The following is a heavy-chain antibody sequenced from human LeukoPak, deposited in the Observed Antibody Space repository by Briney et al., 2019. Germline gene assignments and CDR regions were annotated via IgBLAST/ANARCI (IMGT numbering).Heavy chain of an antibody. Sequence: SETLSLTCAVYGGSFSGYYWSWIREPPGKGLEWLGEINHSGSTNYNPSLKSRVTISVDTSKNQFSLKLSSVTAADTAVYYCARGGYSYGRPYYYYYGMDVWGQGTTVTVSS. CDR3: ARGGYSYGRPYYYYYGMDV. V-gene: IGHV4-34*01. CDR2: INHSGST. D-gene: IGHD5-18*01. CDR1: GGSFSGYY. J-gene: IGHJ6*02.